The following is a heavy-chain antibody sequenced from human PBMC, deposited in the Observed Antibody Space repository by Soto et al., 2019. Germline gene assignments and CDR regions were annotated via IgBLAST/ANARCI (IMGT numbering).Heavy chain of an antibody. V-gene: IGHV3-49*04. J-gene: IGHJ6*02. CDR3: TRDRYGRYCSGGSCYYYYYGMDV. CDR2: IRSKAYGGTT. D-gene: IGHD2-15*01. CDR1: GFTFGYYA. Sequence: GGALRLSCTASGFTFGYYAMSWVRQAPGKGLEWVGFIRSKAYGGTTEYAASVKGRFTISRDDSKSIAYLQMNSLKTEDTAVYYCTRDRYGRYCSGGSCYYYYYGMDVWGQGTTVTVSS.